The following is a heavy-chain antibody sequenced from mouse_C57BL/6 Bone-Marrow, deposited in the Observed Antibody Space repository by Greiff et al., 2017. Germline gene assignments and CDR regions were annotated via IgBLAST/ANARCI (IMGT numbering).Heavy chain of an antibody. D-gene: IGHD4-1*01. CDR1: GYAFTNYL. J-gene: IGHJ3*01. V-gene: IGHV1-54*01. Sequence: QVQLQQSGAELVRPGTSVKVSCKASGYAFTNYLIEWVKQRPGQGLEWIGVINPGSGGTNYNEKFKGKATLTADKSSSTAYMQLSSLTSEDSAVYFCARSKNWDSGLDYWGQGTRVTVSA. CDR3: ARSKNWDSGLDY. CDR2: INPGSGGT.